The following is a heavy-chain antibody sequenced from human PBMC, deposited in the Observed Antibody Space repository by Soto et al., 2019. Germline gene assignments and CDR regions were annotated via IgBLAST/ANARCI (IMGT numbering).Heavy chain of an antibody. Sequence: PSQTLSLTCAISGDSVSSNSAAWNWIRQSPSRGLEWLGRTYYRSKWYNDYVVSVKSRITINPGTSKNQFSLQLNSVTPEDTAVYYCARAVDMITFGGVIAEYNWFDPWGQGTLVTVSS. CDR1: GDSVSSNSAA. D-gene: IGHD3-16*02. J-gene: IGHJ5*02. CDR3: ARAVDMITFGGVIAEYNWFDP. V-gene: IGHV6-1*01. CDR2: TYYRSKWYN.